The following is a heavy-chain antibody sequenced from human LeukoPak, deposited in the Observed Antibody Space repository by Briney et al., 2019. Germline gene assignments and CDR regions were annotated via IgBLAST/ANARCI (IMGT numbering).Heavy chain of an antibody. CDR2: IYYSGST. CDR3: ARSGYDFWSGYLD. Sequence: SETLSLTCTVSGGSISSGGYYWSWIRQHPGKGLEWIGYIYYSGSTYYSPSLKGRVTISVDTSKNQFSLKLSSVTAADTAVYYCARSGYDFWSGYLDWGQGTLVTVSS. J-gene: IGHJ4*02. CDR1: GGSISSGGYY. V-gene: IGHV4-31*03. D-gene: IGHD3-3*01.